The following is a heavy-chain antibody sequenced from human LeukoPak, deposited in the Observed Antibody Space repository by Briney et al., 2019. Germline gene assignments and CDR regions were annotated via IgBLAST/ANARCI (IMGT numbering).Heavy chain of an antibody. Sequence: GRSLRLSCAASGFTFDDYAMHWVRQAPGKGLEWVSGISWNSGSIGYADSVKGRFTISRDNAKNSLYLQMNSLRAEDMALYYCAKGYGYSSSWYGTFLDYWGQGTLVTVSS. V-gene: IGHV3-9*03. CDR2: ISWNSGSI. D-gene: IGHD6-13*01. CDR1: GFTFDDYA. J-gene: IGHJ4*02. CDR3: AKGYGYSSSWYGTFLDY.